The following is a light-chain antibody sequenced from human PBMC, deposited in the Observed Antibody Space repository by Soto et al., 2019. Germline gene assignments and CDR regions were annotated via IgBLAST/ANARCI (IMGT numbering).Light chain of an antibody. CDR1: QSISNY. J-gene: IGKJ3*01. CDR2: SAS. Sequence: DIQMTQSPSSLSASVGDRVTITCRASQSISNYLNWYQHKPGKAPRLLIYSASSLQAGVPSRFSGSGSGTDFTLTISSLQPEEFATYYCQQSYSTLTFGPGTKVDIK. CDR3: QQSYSTLT. V-gene: IGKV1-39*01.